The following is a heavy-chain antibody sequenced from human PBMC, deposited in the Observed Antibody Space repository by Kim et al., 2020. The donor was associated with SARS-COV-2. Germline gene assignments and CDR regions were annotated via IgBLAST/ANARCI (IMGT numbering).Heavy chain of an antibody. CDR1: GFTFSSYA. J-gene: IGHJ4*02. V-gene: IGHV3-23*01. CDR3: APEGIGCGGDCSRGYFDY. CDR2: ISGSGGST. D-gene: IGHD2-21*02. Sequence: GGSLRLSCAASGFTFSSYAMSWVRQAPGKGLEWVSAISGSGGSTYYADSVKGRFTISRDNSKNTLYLQMNSLRAEDTAVYYCAPEGIGCGGDCSRGYFDYWGQGTLVTVSS.